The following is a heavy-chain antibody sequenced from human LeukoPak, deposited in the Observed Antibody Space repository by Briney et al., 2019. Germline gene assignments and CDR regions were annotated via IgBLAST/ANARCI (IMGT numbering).Heavy chain of an antibody. J-gene: IGHJ4*02. Sequence: SETLSLTCAVYGGSFSGYYWSWIRQPPGKGLEWIGEINHSGSTNCNPSLKSRVTISVDTSKNQFSLKLSSVTAADTAVYYCARLMYSRGYFDYWGQGTLVTVSS. CDR2: INHSGST. V-gene: IGHV4-34*01. CDR1: GGSFSGYY. CDR3: ARLMYSRGYFDY. D-gene: IGHD2-21*01.